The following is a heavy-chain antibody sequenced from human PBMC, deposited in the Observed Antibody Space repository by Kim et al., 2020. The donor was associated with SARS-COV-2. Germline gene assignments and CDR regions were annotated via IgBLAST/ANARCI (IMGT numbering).Heavy chain of an antibody. CDR1: GFSFSNYW. Sequence: GGSLRLSCTASGFSFSNYWLSWVRQAPGKGLEWVANIKGDGSERYYVDSVKGRFTISIDKGKNSLYLQMNSLRAEDTAVYYCGRHQDWGQGTLVTVSS. V-gene: IGHV3-7*03. CDR3: GRHQD. J-gene: IGHJ4*02. CDR2: IKGDGSER.